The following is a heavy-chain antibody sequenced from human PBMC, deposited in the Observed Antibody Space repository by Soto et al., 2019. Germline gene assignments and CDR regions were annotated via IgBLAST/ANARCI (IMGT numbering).Heavy chain of an antibody. CDR3: ARDLTQYSSSWYIGYYYYGMDV. Sequence: GGSLRLSCAASGFTFSSYGMHWFRQAPGKGLEWVAVIWYDGSNKYYADSVKGRFTISRDNSKNTLYLQMSSLRAEDTAVYYCARDLTQYSSSWYIGYYYYGMDVWGQGTTVTVS. J-gene: IGHJ6*02. V-gene: IGHV3-33*01. D-gene: IGHD6-13*01. CDR2: IWYDGSNK. CDR1: GFTFSSYG.